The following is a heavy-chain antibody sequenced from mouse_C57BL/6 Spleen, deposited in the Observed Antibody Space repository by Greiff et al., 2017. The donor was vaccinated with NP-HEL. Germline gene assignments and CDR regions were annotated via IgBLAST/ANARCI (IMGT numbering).Heavy chain of an antibody. D-gene: IGHD1-1*01. V-gene: IGHV3-6*01. CDR3: ARGGFYVYYFDY. J-gene: IGHJ2*01. CDR1: GYSITSGYY. Sequence: EVQLQESGPVLVKPSQSLSLTCSVTGYSITSGYYWNWIRQFPGNKLEWMGYISYDGSNNYNPSLKNRISITRDTSKNQFFLKLNSVTTEDTATYYCARGGFYVYYFDYWGQGTTLTVSS. CDR2: ISYDGSN.